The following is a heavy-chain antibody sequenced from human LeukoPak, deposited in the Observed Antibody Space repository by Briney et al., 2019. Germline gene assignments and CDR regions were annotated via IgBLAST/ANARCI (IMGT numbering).Heavy chain of an antibody. CDR3: ARGLGYSSGWYIY. CDR2: INHSGST. V-gene: IGHV4-34*01. Sequence: PSETLSLTCAVYGGSFSGYYWSWIRQPPGKGLEWIGEINHSGSTNYNPSLKSRVTISVDTSKNQFSLQLNSVTPEDTAVYYCARGLGYSSGWYIYWGQGTLVTVSS. J-gene: IGHJ4*02. CDR1: GGSFSGYY. D-gene: IGHD6-19*01.